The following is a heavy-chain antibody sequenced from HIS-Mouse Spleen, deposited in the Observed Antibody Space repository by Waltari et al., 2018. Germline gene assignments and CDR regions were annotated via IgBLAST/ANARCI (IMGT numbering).Heavy chain of an antibody. Sequence: QLQLQESGPGLVKPSETLSLTGTASGGSITSSSYYWGWLRQPPGKGLEWIGSIYYSGSTYYNPSLKSRVTISVDTSKNQFSLKLSSVTAADTAVYYCAREIPYSSSWYDWYFDLWGRGTLVTVSS. D-gene: IGHD6-13*01. V-gene: IGHV4-39*07. CDR3: AREIPYSSSWYDWYFDL. CDR2: IYYSGST. CDR1: GGSITSSSYY. J-gene: IGHJ2*01.